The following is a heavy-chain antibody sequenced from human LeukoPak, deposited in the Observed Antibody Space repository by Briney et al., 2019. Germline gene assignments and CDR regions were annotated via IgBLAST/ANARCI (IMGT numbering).Heavy chain of an antibody. Sequence: GGSLRLSCAASGFTFSNYVMDWVRQAPGKGLEWVAVISYDGSNKYYADSVKGRFTISRDNSKNTLYLQMNSLRAEDTAVYYCAKDKGPASPAADYYYYGMDVWGQGTTVTVSS. CDR2: ISYDGSNK. J-gene: IGHJ6*02. CDR1: GFTFSNYV. CDR3: AKDKGPASPAADYYYYGMDV. V-gene: IGHV3-30*18. D-gene: IGHD6-13*01.